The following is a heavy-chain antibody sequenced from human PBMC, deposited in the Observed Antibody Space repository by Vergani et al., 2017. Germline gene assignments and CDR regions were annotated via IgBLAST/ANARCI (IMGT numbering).Heavy chain of an antibody. CDR1: GESIRSGSHY. D-gene: IGHD1-14*01. J-gene: IGHJ4*02. CDR3: ARGTGYYFDY. Sequence: QVQLQESGPGLLKPSQTLSLTCTVSGESIRSGSHYWSWIRQPAGKGPEWIGHIHTGGSTDLNPSFKSRVTISVDTSKNQFSLKLSSVTAADTAVYYCARGTGYYFDYWGQGTLVTVSS. V-gene: IGHV4-61*02. CDR2: IHTGGST.